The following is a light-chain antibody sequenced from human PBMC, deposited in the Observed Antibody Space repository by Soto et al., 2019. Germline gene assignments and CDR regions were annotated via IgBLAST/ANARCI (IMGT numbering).Light chain of an antibody. CDR1: ASNIGGNS. J-gene: IGLJ3*02. V-gene: IGLV1-44*01. CDR3: ATWDDGLNCGV. CDR2: SDD. Sequence: QSVLTQPPSASGTPGQRVTISCSGSASNIGGNSVNWYQQLQGTAPKLLIYSDDQRPSGVPDRFSASKSDTSASLAISGLQSEDEADYYCATWDDGLNCGVFGGGTKLTVL.